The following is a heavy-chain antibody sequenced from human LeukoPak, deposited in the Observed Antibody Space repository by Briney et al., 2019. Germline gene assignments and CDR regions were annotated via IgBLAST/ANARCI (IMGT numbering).Heavy chain of an antibody. J-gene: IGHJ1*01. Sequence: HAGGSLRLSCAASGFTFSSYAMHWVRQAPGKGLEWVAVISYDGSNKYYADSVKGRFTISRDNSKNSLYLQMNSLRAEDTAVYYCARDRLLYYYDSGPTGHFQHWGQGTLVIV. CDR2: ISYDGSNK. CDR3: ARDRLLYYYDSGPTGHFQH. V-gene: IGHV3-30-3*01. D-gene: IGHD3-22*01. CDR1: GFTFSSYA.